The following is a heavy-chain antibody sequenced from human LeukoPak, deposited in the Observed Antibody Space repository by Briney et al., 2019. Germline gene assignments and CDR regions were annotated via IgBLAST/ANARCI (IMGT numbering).Heavy chain of an antibody. V-gene: IGHV1-24*01. Sequence: ASVKVSCKVSGYTLTELSMHWVRQAPGNGLEWMGGFDPEDGETIYAQKFQGRVTMTEDTSTDTAYMELSSLRSEDTAVYYCATERSRAELERRGWFDPWGQGTLVTVSS. D-gene: IGHD1-1*01. CDR1: GYTLTELS. J-gene: IGHJ5*02. CDR2: FDPEDGET. CDR3: ATERSRAELERRGWFDP.